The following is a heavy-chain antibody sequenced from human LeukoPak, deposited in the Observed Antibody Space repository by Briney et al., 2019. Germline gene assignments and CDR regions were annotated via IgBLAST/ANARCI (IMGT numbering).Heavy chain of an antibody. CDR1: GGSISSYY. V-gene: IGHV4-4*07. CDR3: ARARSYGSGSNWFDP. J-gene: IGHJ5*02. D-gene: IGHD3-10*01. Sequence: SETLSLTCTVSGGSISSYYWSWVRQPAGKGLEWIGRIYTSGSTNYNPSLKSRVTMSVDTSKNQFSLKLSSVTAADTAVYYCARARSYGSGSNWFDPWGQGTLVTVSS. CDR2: IYTSGST.